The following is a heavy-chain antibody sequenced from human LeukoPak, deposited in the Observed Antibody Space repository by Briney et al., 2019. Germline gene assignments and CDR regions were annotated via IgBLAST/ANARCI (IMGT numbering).Heavy chain of an antibody. V-gene: IGHV3-23*01. CDR1: GFTFSSYA. CDR2: ISGSGGST. D-gene: IGHD3-10*01. CDR3: VKVSSNYYGSGSYQTLDY. J-gene: IGHJ4*02. Sequence: GGSLRLSCAASGFTFSSYAMSWVRQTPGKGLEWVSTISGSGGSTFYADSVKGRFTISRDNSKNTVDLQMNSLRAEDTAVYYCVKVSSNYYGSGSYQTLDYWGQGTLVTVSS.